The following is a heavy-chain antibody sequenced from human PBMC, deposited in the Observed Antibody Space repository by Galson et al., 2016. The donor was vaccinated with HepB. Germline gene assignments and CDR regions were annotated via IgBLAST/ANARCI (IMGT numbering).Heavy chain of an antibody. CDR3: AREYIAEGAFDV. D-gene: IGHD6-13*01. V-gene: IGHV3-49*03. CDR2: IRSRSYGWTT. Sequence: SLRLSCAGSGFSFGDYSISWFRQAPGKGLEWVSFIRSRSYGWTTEYASSVKDRFTISRENSNNIAHLQMNSLKTEDTALYYCAREYIAEGAFDVWGQGTMVTVSS. J-gene: IGHJ3*01. CDR1: GFSFGDYS.